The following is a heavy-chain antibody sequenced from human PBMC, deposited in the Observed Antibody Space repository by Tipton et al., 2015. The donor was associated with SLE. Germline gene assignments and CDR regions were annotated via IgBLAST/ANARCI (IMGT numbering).Heavy chain of an antibody. J-gene: IGHJ6*02. Sequence: SLRLSCAASGFTFDDYAMHWFRQAPWKGLEWVSGISWNSGSIGYADSVKGRFTISRDNAKNSLYLEMNRLRAEDTALYYCAKANQRGNYYCGMDVWGQGTTVTGSS. CDR3: AKANQRGNYYCGMDV. D-gene: IGHD1-14*01. CDR1: GFTFDDYA. V-gene: IGHV3-9*01. CDR2: ISWNSGSI.